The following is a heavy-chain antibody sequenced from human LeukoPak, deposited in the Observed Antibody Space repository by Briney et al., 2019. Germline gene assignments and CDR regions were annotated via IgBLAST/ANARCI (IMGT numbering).Heavy chain of an antibody. CDR3: ARAGYNYGFFNLDY. CDR2: IYYSRNT. D-gene: IGHD5-18*01. J-gene: IGHJ4*02. CDR1: GGSISGYY. Sequence: SETLSLTCTVSGGSISGYYWSWIRQPPGKGLEGIGYIYYSRNTNYNPSLKSRVTISVDTSKNQFSLKLSSVTAADTALYYCARAGYNYGFFNLDYWGQGTLVTVSS. V-gene: IGHV4-59*08.